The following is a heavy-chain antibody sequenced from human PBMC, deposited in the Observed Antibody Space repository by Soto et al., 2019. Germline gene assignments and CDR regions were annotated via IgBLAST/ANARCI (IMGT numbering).Heavy chain of an antibody. Sequence: PSETLSLPCAVYGGSFSGYYWSGIRQPPGKGLEWIGEINHSGSTNYNPSLKSRVTISVDTSKNQFSLKLSSVTAADSFVYYCARVFLGPAAQGLRFAFSGQRTLVTVSS. CDR1: GGSFSGYY. D-gene: IGHD2-2*01. CDR3: ARVFLGPAAQGLRFAF. J-gene: IGHJ5*01. CDR2: INHSGST. V-gene: IGHV4-34*01.